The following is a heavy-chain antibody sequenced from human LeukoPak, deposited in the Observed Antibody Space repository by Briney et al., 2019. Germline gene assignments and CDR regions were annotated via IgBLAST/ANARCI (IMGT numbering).Heavy chain of an antibody. V-gene: IGHV3-74*01. Sequence: GGSLRLSCVASGFTFSSNWMHWVRQGPGKGLVWVSRINSDGSETSHADSVKGRFIISRDNAKNTLYLQMNSLRAEDTAVYYCARAGEGLLAYSFDIWGQGTMVTVSS. J-gene: IGHJ3*02. CDR2: INSDGSET. CDR3: ARAGEGLLAYSFDI. CDR1: GFTFSSNW. D-gene: IGHD1-26*01.